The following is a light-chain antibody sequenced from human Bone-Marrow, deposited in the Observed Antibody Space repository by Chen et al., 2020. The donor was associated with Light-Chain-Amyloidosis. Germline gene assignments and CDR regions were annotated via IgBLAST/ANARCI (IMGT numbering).Light chain of an antibody. CDR2: SNN. J-gene: IGLJ1*01. CDR3: AAWDDSLNGPGFV. Sequence: QSVLTQPPSASGTPGPRVTISCSGSSSNIGSNAVYWYQQRPGTAPKLLIYSNNQRPSGVPDRVSGSKSGTSASLAISGLQSEDEADYYCAAWDDSLNGPGFVFGTGTKVTVV. V-gene: IGLV1-44*01. CDR1: SSNIGSNA.